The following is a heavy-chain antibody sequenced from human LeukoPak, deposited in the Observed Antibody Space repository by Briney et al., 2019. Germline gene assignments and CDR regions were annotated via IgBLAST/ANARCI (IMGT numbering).Heavy chain of an antibody. CDR3: QAVVLNIAARRGIDY. Sequence: GGSLRLSCAASGFTFSSYGMHWVRQAPGKGLEWVAFIRYDGSNKYYADSVKGRFTISRDNSKNTLYLQMNSLRAEDTAVYYCQAVVLNIAARRGIDYWGQGTLVTVSS. D-gene: IGHD6-6*01. CDR2: IRYDGSNK. CDR1: GFTFSSYG. V-gene: IGHV3-30*02. J-gene: IGHJ4*02.